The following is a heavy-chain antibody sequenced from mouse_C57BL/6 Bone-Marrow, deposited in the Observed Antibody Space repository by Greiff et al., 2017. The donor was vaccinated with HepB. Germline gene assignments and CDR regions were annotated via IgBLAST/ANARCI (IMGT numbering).Heavy chain of an antibody. CDR1: GYAFSSSW. V-gene: IGHV1-82*01. CDR2: IYPGDGDT. CDR3: ACYYGSSPFAY. Sequence: QVQLKQSGPELVKPGASVKISCKASGYAFSSSWMNWVKQRPGKGLEWIGRIYPGDGDTNYNGKFKGKATLTADKSSSTAYMQLSSLTSEDSAVYFCACYYGSSPFAYWGQGTLVTVSA. J-gene: IGHJ3*01. D-gene: IGHD1-1*01.